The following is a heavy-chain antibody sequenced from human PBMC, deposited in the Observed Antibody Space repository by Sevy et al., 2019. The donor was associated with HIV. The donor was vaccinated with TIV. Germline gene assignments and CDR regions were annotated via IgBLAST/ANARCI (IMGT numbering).Heavy chain of an antibody. Sequence: GGSLRLSCAASGFTFSTYTMNWVRQAPGNGLEWVSSITFSSNYIYYADSVKGRFTISRDNAKNSLYLQMNSLRAEDTAVYYCARPYGSGSWEAFDIWGQGTMVTVSS. CDR2: ITFSSNYI. J-gene: IGHJ3*02. CDR1: GFTFSTYT. CDR3: ARPYGSGSWEAFDI. V-gene: IGHV3-21*01. D-gene: IGHD3-10*01.